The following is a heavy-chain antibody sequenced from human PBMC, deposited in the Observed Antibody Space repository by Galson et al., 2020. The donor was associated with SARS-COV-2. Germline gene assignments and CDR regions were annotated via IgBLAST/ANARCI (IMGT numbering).Heavy chain of an antibody. CDR2: ISASGVST. CDR1: RFTFSGYA. V-gene: IGHV3-23*01. D-gene: IGHD6-19*01. Sequence: WGSLCLSCAVSRFTFSGYAMAWVRQPPGTDLAWVSCISASGVSTNYEDSVKGRFTISRDKSKNTLYLQMNSLRGEDTAVYYCAKGFSVSGSAEGCFDYWGQGILVTVSS. CDR3: AKGFSVSGSAEGCFDY. J-gene: IGHJ4*02.